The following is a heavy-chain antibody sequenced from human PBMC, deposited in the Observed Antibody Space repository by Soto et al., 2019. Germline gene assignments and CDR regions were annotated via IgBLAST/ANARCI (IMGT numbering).Heavy chain of an antibody. CDR1: GISLSTSGVG. D-gene: IGHD2-2*01. J-gene: IGHJ5*02. CDR2: IYWDDDK. Sequence: QITLKESGPTLVNPTQTLTLTCTSSGISLSTSGVGVGWIRHPPGKALEWLALIYWDDDKRSIPSLKTRLSITRDNSKNKVLLTMTDMDPVDTATYYCAHRSSDCSINSCCHMFDPWGKVTLVTVSS. V-gene: IGHV2-5*02. CDR3: AHRSSDCSINSCCHMFDP.